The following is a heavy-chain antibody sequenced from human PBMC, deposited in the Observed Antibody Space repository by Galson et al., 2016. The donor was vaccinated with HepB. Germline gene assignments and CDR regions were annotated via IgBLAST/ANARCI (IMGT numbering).Heavy chain of an antibody. CDR3: ARSGGYDFWSGYAIDY. CDR2: IYRGGDI. V-gene: IGHV3-53*01. J-gene: IGHJ4*02. D-gene: IGHD3-3*01. CDR1: GFTVSSNY. Sequence: SLRLSCAVSGFTVSSNYMNWVRQAPGKGLEWLSVIYRGGDIYYADSVKGRFTISTDNSKNTLYLQMNSLRAEDTAVYYCARSGGYDFWSGYAIDYWGQGTLVTVSS.